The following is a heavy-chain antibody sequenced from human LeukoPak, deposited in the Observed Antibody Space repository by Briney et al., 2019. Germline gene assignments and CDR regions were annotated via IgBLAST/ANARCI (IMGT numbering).Heavy chain of an antibody. V-gene: IGHV1-69*06. J-gene: IGHJ6*03. CDR3: ARGRDEGSPRGYYYYYMDV. CDR1: GGTFSSYA. Sequence: SVKVSCKASGGTFSSYAISWVRQAPGQGLEWMGGIIPIFGTANYAQKFQGRVTITADKSTSTAYMELSSLRSEDTAVCYCARGRDEGSPRGYYYYYMDVWGKGTTVTVSS. D-gene: IGHD1-26*01. CDR2: IIPIFGTA.